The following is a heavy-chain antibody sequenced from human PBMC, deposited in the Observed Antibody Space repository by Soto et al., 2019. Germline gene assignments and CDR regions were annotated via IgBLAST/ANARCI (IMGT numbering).Heavy chain of an antibody. CDR3: ARDRVGKYSSGWYFDC. V-gene: IGHV3-48*03. CDR1: GFTFSSYE. J-gene: IGHJ4*02. Sequence: PGGSLRLSCAASGFTFSSYEMNWVRQAPGKGLEWVSYISSSGSTIYYADSVKGRFTISRDNAKNSLYLQMNSLRAEDTAVYYCARDRVGKYSSGWYFDCWGQGTLVTVSS. D-gene: IGHD6-19*01. CDR2: ISSSGSTI.